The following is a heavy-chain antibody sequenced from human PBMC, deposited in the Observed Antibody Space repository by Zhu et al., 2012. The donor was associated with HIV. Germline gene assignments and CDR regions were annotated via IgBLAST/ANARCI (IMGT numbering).Heavy chain of an antibody. Sequence: EVQLVESGGGLVQPGRSLRLSCAASGFSFDDYAMHWVRQAPGKGLEWVSGISWNSGRIGYADSVKGRFIISRDNAKNSLYLQMNSLRPEDMALYYCAKGRRAAGTSGFDYWGQGTLATVSS. CDR2: ISWNSGRI. CDR1: GFSFDDYA. D-gene: IGHD6-19*01. V-gene: IGHV3-9*03. J-gene: IGHJ4*02. CDR3: AKGRRAAGTSGFDY.